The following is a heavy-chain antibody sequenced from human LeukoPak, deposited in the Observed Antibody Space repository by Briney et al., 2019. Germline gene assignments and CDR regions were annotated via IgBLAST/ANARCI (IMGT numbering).Heavy chain of an antibody. CDR1: GYTLSELP. J-gene: IGHJ4*02. D-gene: IGHD3-10*01. CDR2: FDPEYGKT. V-gene: IGHV1-24*01. CDR3: TTEGRYGSGTYYMTF. Sequence: ASVKVSCKVSGYTLSELPMHWVRQAPGKGLEWMGGFDPEYGKTIYAQKFQGRVTMTEDTSTDTVYMDLSSLRSEDTAVYYCTTEGRYGSGTYYMTFWGQGSLLTVSS.